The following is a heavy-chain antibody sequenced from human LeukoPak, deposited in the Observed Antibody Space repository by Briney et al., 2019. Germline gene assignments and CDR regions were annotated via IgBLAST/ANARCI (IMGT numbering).Heavy chain of an antibody. J-gene: IGHJ4*02. CDR2: IYYTGST. D-gene: IGHD3-10*01. Sequence: SGTLSLTCSVSGGSLTSHSWSWIRQPPGQGLEWIGFIYYTGSTDNNPSLRSRVTISIDTSKNQFSLKLSSVTAADTAVYYCATYSSAMVHYWGQGTLVTVSS. V-gene: IGHV4-59*11. CDR1: GGSLTSHS. CDR3: ATYSSAMVHY.